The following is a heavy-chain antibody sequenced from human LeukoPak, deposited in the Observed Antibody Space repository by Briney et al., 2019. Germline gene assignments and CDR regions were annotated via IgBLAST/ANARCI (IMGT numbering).Heavy chain of an antibody. CDR2: ITNGGSTI. Sequence: GGSLRLSCAASGFTFSSYAMSWVRQAPGKGLEWVSYITNGGSTIHHADSVKGRFTISRDNAKKTLYLQMNSLRAEDTAVYYCARSIGLTGGGVDVWGQGTTVTVSS. D-gene: IGHD3-9*01. CDR3: ARSIGLTGGGVDV. J-gene: IGHJ6*02. CDR1: GFTFSSYA. V-gene: IGHV3-48*04.